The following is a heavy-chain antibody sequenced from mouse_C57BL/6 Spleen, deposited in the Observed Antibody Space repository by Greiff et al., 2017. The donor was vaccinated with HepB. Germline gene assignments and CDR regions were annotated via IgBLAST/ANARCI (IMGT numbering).Heavy chain of an antibody. V-gene: IGHV1-82*01. CDR2: IYPGDGDT. CDR1: GYAFSSSW. CDR3: ARSVWDYFDY. Sequence: VQLVESGPELVKPGASVKISCKASGYAFSSSWMNWVKQRPGKGLEWIGRIYPGDGDTNYNGKFKGKATLTADKSSSTAYMQLSSLTSEDSAVYFCARSVWDYFDYWGQGTTLTVSS. J-gene: IGHJ2*01.